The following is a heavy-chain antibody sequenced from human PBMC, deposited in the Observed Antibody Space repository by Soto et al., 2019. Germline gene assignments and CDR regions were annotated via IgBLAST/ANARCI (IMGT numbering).Heavy chain of an antibody. D-gene: IGHD6-19*01. Sequence: EVQLVASGGDLVQPGGSLRLSCAASGFTFSSYWMHWVRQAPGKGLEWVANIKQDGSETYYVDSVKGRFTISRDNAKNAVYLQMDSLRVEDTAVYYCASRAVADWGQGTLVTVS. V-gene: IGHV3-7*05. CDR3: ASRAVAD. J-gene: IGHJ4*02. CDR1: GFTFSSYW. CDR2: IKQDGSET.